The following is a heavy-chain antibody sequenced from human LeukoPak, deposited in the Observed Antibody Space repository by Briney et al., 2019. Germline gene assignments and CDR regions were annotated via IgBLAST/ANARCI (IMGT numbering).Heavy chain of an antibody. CDR2: ISSSRSYI. D-gene: IGHD3-22*01. Sequence: GGSLRLSCAASGFTFSSYSMNWVRQAQEKGLEWVSSISSSRSYIYYADSVKGRFTISRDNAKNSLYLQMNSLRAEDTAVYYCARDGYYDSSNDFDYWGQGTLVTVSS. CDR3: ARDGYYDSSNDFDY. V-gene: IGHV3-21*01. J-gene: IGHJ4*02. CDR1: GFTFSSYS.